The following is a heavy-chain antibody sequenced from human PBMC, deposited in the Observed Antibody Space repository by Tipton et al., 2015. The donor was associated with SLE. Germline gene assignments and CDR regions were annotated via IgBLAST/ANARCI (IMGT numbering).Heavy chain of an antibody. J-gene: IGHJ4*02. Sequence: LRLSCTVSGGSISSSSYYWGWIRQPPGKGLEWIGSIYYSGSTNYNPSLKSRVTISVDTSKNQFSLKLSSVTAADTAVYYCARGLAVAGTYFDYWGQGTLVTVSS. CDR1: GGSISSSSYY. D-gene: IGHD6-19*01. CDR2: IYYSGST. V-gene: IGHV4-39*07. CDR3: ARGLAVAGTYFDY.